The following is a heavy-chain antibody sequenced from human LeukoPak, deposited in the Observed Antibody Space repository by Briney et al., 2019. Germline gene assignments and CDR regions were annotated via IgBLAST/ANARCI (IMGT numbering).Heavy chain of an antibody. D-gene: IGHD5-12*01. CDR1: GGTFSRYA. V-gene: IGHV1-69*13. CDR2: IIPIFGTA. J-gene: IGHJ4*02. CDR3: ARAYSGYDFFDY. Sequence: SVTVSCKASGGTFSRYAISWVRHAPGQGLEWMGGIIPIFGTANYAHKFHGRVTITADESTSTAYMEVSSLRSEDATVYYCARAYSGYDFFDYWGQGNLVTVSS.